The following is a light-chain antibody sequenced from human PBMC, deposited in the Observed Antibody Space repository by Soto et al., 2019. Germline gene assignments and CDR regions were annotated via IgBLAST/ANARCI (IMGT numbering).Light chain of an antibody. CDR3: QQHSDPPPSYT. J-gene: IGKJ2*01. V-gene: IGKV3-20*01. CDR1: QSVRNNF. Sequence: EIVLTQSPGTLSLSPGDTATLSCRANQSVRNNFLSWYQQKPGQAPRLLMYLASTRATGIPDRFSGSGSGTDFTLTISRLEPEDFAVYYCQQHSDPPPSYTFGQGTKLEIK. CDR2: LAS.